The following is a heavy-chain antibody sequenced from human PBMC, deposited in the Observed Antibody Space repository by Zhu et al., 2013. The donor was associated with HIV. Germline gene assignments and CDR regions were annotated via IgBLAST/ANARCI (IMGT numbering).Heavy chain of an antibody. CDR3: ARGDERHYYDSSGYLGY. V-gene: IGHV1-69*13. CDR2: IIPIFGTA. J-gene: IGHJ4*02. D-gene: IGHD3-22*01. Sequence: QVQLMQSGAEVKKPGASVKVSCKASGGTFSSYAISWVRQAPGQGLEWMGGIIPIFGTAKYAQKFQGRVTITADESTSTAYMELSSLRSEDTAVYYCARGDERHYYDSSGYLGYWGQGTLVTVSS. CDR1: GGTFSSYA.